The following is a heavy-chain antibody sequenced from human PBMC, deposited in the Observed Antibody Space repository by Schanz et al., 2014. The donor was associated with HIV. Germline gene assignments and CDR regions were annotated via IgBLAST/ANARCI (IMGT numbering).Heavy chain of an antibody. D-gene: IGHD1-1*01. V-gene: IGHV3-23*04. CDR3: VRGAWGTLWDI. J-gene: IGHJ4*02. Sequence: EVQLVESGGGLVKPGRSLRLSCTASGFTFGDYPMSWFRQAPGKGLEWVSTINGDFTTRDADSGKGRFTISRDDSRSTLFLQMNSLRVDDTAVYSCVRGAWGTLWDIWGRGTQVTVS. CDR1: GFTFGDYP. CDR2: INGDFTT.